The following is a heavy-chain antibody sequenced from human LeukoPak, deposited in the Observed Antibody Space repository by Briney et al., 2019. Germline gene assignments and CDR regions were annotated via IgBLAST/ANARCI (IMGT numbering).Heavy chain of an antibody. Sequence: GASVKVSCKASGYTFTSYDINWVRQAPGQGLEWMGWMNPNSGNTGYAQKFQGRVTMTRNTSISTAYMELSSLRSEDTAVYYCARGTAMSDVGWFDPWGQGTLVTVSS. J-gene: IGHJ5*02. CDR3: ARGTAMSDVGWFDP. CDR1: GYTFTSYD. D-gene: IGHD5-18*01. CDR2: MNPNSGNT. V-gene: IGHV1-8*01.